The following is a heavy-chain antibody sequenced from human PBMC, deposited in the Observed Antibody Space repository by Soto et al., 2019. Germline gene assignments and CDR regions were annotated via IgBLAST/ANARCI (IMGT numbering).Heavy chain of an antibody. V-gene: IGHV1-69*08. CDR2: IIPILGIA. CDR1: GGTFSSYT. Sequence: QVQLVQSGAEVKKPGSSVKVSCKASGGTFSSYTISWVRQAPGQGLEWMGRIIPILGIANYAQKFQGRVTXPXXXAXXTGSMELSSLRSEDTAVYYCAREEYYYGSGAFFDYWGQGTLVTVSS. CDR3: AREEYYYGSGAFFDY. D-gene: IGHD3-10*01. J-gene: IGHJ4*02.